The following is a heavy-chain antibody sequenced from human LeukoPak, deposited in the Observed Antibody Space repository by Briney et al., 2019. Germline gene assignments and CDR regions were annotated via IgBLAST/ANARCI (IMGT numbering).Heavy chain of an antibody. CDR1: GYTFTSYD. CDR2: MNPNSGNT. J-gene: IGHJ4*02. V-gene: IGHV1-8*03. Sequence: ASVKVSCKASGYTFTSYDINWVRQATGQGLEGMGWMNPNSGNTGYAQKFQGRVTITRNTSISTAYMELSSLRSEDTAVYYCARGKLSSGWSYHYWGQGTLVTVSS. D-gene: IGHD6-19*01. CDR3: ARGKLSSGWSYHY.